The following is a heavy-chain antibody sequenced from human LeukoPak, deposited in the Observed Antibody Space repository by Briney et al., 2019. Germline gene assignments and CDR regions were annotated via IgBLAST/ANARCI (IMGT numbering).Heavy chain of an antibody. CDR3: ATARSVGYYYDSSGAFDI. CDR1: GYTLTELS. J-gene: IGHJ3*02. V-gene: IGHV1-24*01. CDR2: FDPEDGET. Sequence: ASVKVSCKASGYTLTELSMHWVRQAPGKGLECMGGFDPEDGETIYAQKFQGRVTMTEDTSTDTAYMELSSLRSEDTAVYYCATARSVGYYYDSSGAFDIWGQGTMVTVSS. D-gene: IGHD3-22*01.